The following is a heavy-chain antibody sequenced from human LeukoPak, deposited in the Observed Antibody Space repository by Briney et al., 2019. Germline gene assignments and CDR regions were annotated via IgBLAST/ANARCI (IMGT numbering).Heavy chain of an antibody. CDR3: AREGYQYCTTTVCALYGMDV. Sequence: KTGGSLRLSCAASGFTFSDYYMSWIRQAPGKGLEWVSYISKSGSTIYYADSVKGRFTISRDNAKNSLYLQMNSLRTEDTAVYYCAREGYQYCTTTVCALYGMDVWGQGTTVTVSS. V-gene: IGHV3-11*01. J-gene: IGHJ6*02. CDR2: ISKSGSTI. CDR1: GFTFSDYY. D-gene: IGHD2-8*01.